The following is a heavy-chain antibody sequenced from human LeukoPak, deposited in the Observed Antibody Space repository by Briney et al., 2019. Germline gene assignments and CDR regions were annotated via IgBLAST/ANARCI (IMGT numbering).Heavy chain of an antibody. CDR1: GYTFTSYD. CDR3: ARRNFDDYGGAFDI. Sequence: GASVKVSCKASGYTFTSYDINWVRQATGQGLEWMGWMNPNSGNTGYAQKFQGRVTITADESMGTAYMELSSLRSEDTAVYYCARRNFDDYGGAFDIWGQGTMVTVSS. J-gene: IGHJ3*02. D-gene: IGHD4-17*01. CDR2: MNPNSGNT. V-gene: IGHV1-8*03.